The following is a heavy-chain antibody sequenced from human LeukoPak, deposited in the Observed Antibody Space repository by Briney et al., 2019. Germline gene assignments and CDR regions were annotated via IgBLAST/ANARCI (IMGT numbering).Heavy chain of an antibody. CDR2: INPSGGST. CDR3: ASSITMVRGVLPYYYYYMDV. V-gene: IGHV1-46*01. D-gene: IGHD3-10*01. J-gene: IGHJ6*03. CDR1: GYTFTSYG. Sequence: ASVKVSCKASGYTFTSYGISWVRQAPGQGLEWMGIINPSGGSTSYAQKFQGRVTMTRDMSTSTVYMELSSLRSEDTAVYYCASSITMVRGVLPYYYYYMDVWGKGTTVTVSS.